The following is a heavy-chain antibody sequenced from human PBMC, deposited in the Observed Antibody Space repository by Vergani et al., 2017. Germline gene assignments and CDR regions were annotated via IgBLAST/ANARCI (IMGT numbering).Heavy chain of an antibody. CDR2: IKNTGDST. J-gene: IGHJ4*02. CDR3: GGGSDNYN. D-gene: IGHD5-24*01. CDR1: GFTFSSHA. Sequence: EVQLLQSEGAVVQPGGSMRLSCVASGFTFSSHAMIWVRQGHGQGLEWVSSIKNTGDSTHYADSVKGRFTISRDNSKNTLYLQMNSLGVEDTAVNYCGGGSDNYNWGQGTLVTVSS. V-gene: IGHV3-23*01.